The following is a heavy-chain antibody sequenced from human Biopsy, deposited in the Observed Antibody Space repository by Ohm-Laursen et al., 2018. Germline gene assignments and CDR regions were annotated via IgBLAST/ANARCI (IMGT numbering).Heavy chain of an antibody. J-gene: IGHJ4*02. Sequence: GTLSLTCTVSGDSISSYFWSWIRQPPGKGLEWIGYIYYSGSTNYNPSLRSRVTISVDRSKNQFSLELSSVTAADTAVYYCARVGAGAPSIDYFDYWGQGALVTVSS. CDR1: GDSISSYF. D-gene: IGHD1-26*01. CDR2: IYYSGST. V-gene: IGHV4-59*01. CDR3: ARVGAGAPSIDYFDY.